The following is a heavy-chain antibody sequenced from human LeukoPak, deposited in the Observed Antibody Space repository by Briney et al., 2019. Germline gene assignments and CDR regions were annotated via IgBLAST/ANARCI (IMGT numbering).Heavy chain of an antibody. CDR3: AIWTSGNY. V-gene: IGHV3-7*01. J-gene: IGHJ4*02. CDR2: MDPTGSQK. CDR1: GFTFSSYA. Sequence: GGSLRLSCAASGFTFSSYAMNWVRQAPGKGPEWVANMDPTGSQKRYVDSVRGRFTISKDNPGASLYLDMHSLRAEDTAIYYCAIWTSGNYWGQGTLVTVSS. D-gene: IGHD1-1*01.